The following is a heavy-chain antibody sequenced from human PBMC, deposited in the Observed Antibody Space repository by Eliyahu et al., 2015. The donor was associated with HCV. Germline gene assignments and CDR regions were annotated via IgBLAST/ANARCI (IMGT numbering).Heavy chain of an antibody. CDR3: ARDWGIAEGPFQH. CDR1: GYTFTSYY. Sequence: QVQLVQSGAEVXKPGASVKXSCKASGYTFTSYYMHWVRQAPGQGLXWMGIINPSGGSTSYAQKFQGRVTMTRDTSTSTVYMELSSLRSEDTAVYYCARDWGIAEGPFQHWGQGTLVTVSS. V-gene: IGHV1-46*01. J-gene: IGHJ1*01. D-gene: IGHD6-13*01. CDR2: INPSGGST.